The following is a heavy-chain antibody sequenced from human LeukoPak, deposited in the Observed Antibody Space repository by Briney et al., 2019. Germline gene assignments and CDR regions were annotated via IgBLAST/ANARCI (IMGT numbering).Heavy chain of an antibody. CDR1: GGTFSSYA. Sequence: GASVKVSCKASGGTFSSYAISWVRQAPGQGLEWMGRIIPIFGTTNYAQKFQGRVTITTDESTSTAYMELSSLRSEDTAVYYCAREWELHLFDYWGQGTLVTVSS. J-gene: IGHJ4*02. V-gene: IGHV1-69*05. D-gene: IGHD1-26*01. CDR2: IIPIFGTT. CDR3: AREWELHLFDY.